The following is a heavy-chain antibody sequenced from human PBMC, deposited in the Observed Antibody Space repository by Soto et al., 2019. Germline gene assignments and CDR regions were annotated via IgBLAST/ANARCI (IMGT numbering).Heavy chain of an antibody. D-gene: IGHD2-8*01. CDR2: INPKSGGT. J-gene: IGHJ6*02. CDR3: ARGDSTDCSNGVCSFFYNHDMDV. V-gene: IGHV1-2*04. Sequence: ASVKVSCKASGYSFTDYHIHWVRQAPGQGLEWLGRINPKSGGTSTAQKFQGWVTLTTDTSISTASMELTRLTSDDTAIYYCARGDSTDCSNGVCSFFYNHDMDVWGQGTTVTVSS. CDR1: GYSFTDYH.